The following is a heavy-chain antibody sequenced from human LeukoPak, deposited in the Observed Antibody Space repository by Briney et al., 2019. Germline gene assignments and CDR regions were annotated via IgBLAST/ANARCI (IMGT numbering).Heavy chain of an antibody. Sequence: GGSLRLSCAASGFTFSSYWMHWVRQAPGKGLVWVSRVNSDGTGTTYADSVEGRFTISRDNAKNTVYLQMNSLRAEDTAVYYCASNLRAAMVYYYYYYMDVWGKGTTVTVSS. CDR3: ASNLRAAMVYYYYYYMDV. CDR2: VNSDGTGT. CDR1: GFTFSSYW. D-gene: IGHD5-18*01. J-gene: IGHJ6*03. V-gene: IGHV3-74*01.